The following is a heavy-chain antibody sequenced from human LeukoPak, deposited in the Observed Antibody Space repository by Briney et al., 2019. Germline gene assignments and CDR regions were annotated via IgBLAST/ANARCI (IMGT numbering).Heavy chain of an antibody. V-gene: IGHV4-39*07. CDR1: GGSINTPNYY. CDR2: IFYSGGT. CDR3: ARGPSRYSYGYGKLFDP. D-gene: IGHD5-18*01. Sequence: PSETLSLTCTVSGGSINTPNYYWGWIRQTPGKGLEWIGNIFYSGGTYYSPSLTSRVTISLDTSRNQFSLKLSSVTAADTAVYYCARGPSRYSYGYGKLFDPWGQGTLVTVSS. J-gene: IGHJ5*02.